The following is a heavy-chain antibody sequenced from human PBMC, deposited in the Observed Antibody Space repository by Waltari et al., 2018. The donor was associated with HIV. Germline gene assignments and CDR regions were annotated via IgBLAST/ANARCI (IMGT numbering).Heavy chain of an antibody. CDR3: ARGRGTFFYFYGMDV. CDR1: GASFSDYQFFNDYY. D-gene: IGHD2-21*01. V-gene: IGHV4-34*02. CDR2: VNHSGDG. J-gene: IGHJ6*02. Sequence: QVHLQQWGAGLLKPSETLSLTCAVSGASFSDYQFFNDYYSNWIRQPPGKGLEWIGEVNHSGDGTYNPSLKGRVIISVDPSRNRVYLNLTSVTAADSALYYCARGRGTFFYFYGMDVWGQGTTVTV.